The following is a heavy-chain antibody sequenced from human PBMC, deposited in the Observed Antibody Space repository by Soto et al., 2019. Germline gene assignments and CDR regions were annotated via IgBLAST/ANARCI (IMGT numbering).Heavy chain of an antibody. CDR1: GGSISSGGHY. D-gene: IGHD3-22*01. Sequence: PSETLSLTCTVSGGSISSGGHYWSWIRQHPGKGLEWIGYIYYSGSTYYNPSLKSRITISVDTSKNQFSLKLSSVTAADTAVYYCAIYDSSGSRGFQHWGQGTLVTVSS. CDR2: IYYSGST. J-gene: IGHJ1*01. V-gene: IGHV4-31*03. CDR3: AIYDSSGSRGFQH.